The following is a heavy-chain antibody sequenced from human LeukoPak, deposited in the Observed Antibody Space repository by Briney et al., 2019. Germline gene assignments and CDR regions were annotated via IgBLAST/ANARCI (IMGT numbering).Heavy chain of an antibody. Sequence: SETLSLTCAVSGGSISNSNWWSWIRQPPGEGLEWIGETYPSGSTNYNPSLKGRVTISLDKSKKQVSLKLSSVTAADTAVYYCARDRYYYDSGGSQHYYGMDVWGQGTSVTISS. D-gene: IGHD3-22*01. V-gene: IGHV4-4*02. J-gene: IGHJ6*02. CDR2: TYPSGST. CDR1: GGSISNSNW. CDR3: ARDRYYYDSGGSQHYYGMDV.